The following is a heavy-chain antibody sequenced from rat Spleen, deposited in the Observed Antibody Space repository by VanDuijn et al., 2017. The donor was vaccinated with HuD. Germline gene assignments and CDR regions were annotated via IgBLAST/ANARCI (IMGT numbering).Heavy chain of an antibody. V-gene: IGHV2-4*01. J-gene: IGHJ2*01. D-gene: IGHD1-11*01. CDR3: ARGLRRVQGPFDY. CDR2: IWGDGST. Sequence: QVQLKESGPGLVQPSQTLSLTCTVSGFSLTNYGVSWVRQPPGKGLEWMGGIWGDGSTAYNSLLKSRLSIRRDISKSQVFLKRNSLQTEDTATYYCARGLRRVQGPFDYWGQGVMVTVSS. CDR1: GFSLTNYG.